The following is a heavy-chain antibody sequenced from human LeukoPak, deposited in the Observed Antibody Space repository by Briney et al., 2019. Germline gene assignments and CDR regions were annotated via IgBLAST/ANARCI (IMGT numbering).Heavy chain of an antibody. CDR2: ISSSSSYI. J-gene: IGHJ4*02. CDR3: ARDLGVPAAPEQFDY. Sequence: MPGGSLRLSCAASGFTFSSYSMNWVRQAPGKGLEWVSSISSSSSYIYYADSVKGRFTISRDNAKNSLYLQMNSLRAEDTAVYYCARDLGVPAAPEQFDYWGQGTLVTVSS. V-gene: IGHV3-21*01. D-gene: IGHD2-2*01. CDR1: GFTFSSYS.